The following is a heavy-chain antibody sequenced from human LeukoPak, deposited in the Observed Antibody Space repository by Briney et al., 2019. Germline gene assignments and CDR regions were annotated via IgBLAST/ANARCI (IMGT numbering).Heavy chain of an antibody. V-gene: IGHV4-39*01. CDR2: MFHSGST. CDR3: ARHGSYYAVQFFDY. J-gene: IGHJ4*02. CDR1: GGSIRSSSYY. Sequence: SETLSLTCTVSGGSIRSSSYYWAWIRQPPGKGLEWIGSMFHSGSTYYNPSLKSRVTISVDTSKIQFSLKLTSVPAADTAVYYCARHGSYYAVQFFDYWGQGTLVTVSS. D-gene: IGHD1-26*01.